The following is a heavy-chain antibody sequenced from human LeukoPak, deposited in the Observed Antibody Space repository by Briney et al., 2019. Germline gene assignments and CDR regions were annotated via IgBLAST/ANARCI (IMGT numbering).Heavy chain of an antibody. CDR3: ARDSGYSSGWYGMSGSYYYGMDV. CDR2: IYYGGSA. D-gene: IGHD6-19*01. V-gene: IGHV4-59*01. Sequence: SETLSLTCTVSGGSISSYYWNWIRQPPGKGLEWIGYIYYGGSANYNPSLKSRAIISLDTSKNQFSLELNSVTAADTAVYYCARDSGYSSGWYGMSGSYYYGMDVWGQGTTVTVSS. CDR1: GGSISSYY. J-gene: IGHJ6*02.